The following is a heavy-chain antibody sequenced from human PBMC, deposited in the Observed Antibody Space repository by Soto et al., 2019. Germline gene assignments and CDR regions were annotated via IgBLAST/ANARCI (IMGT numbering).Heavy chain of an antibody. CDR2: ISWNSGSI. V-gene: IGHV3-9*01. CDR3: AKDNSNWNVQGYYYYYYMDV. CDR1: GFTFDDYA. Sequence: DVQLVESGGGLVQPGRSLRLSCAASGFTFDDYAMHWVRQAPGKGLEWVSGISWNSGSIVYADSVKGRFTISRDNARNSLYLQMNSLRAEDTALYYYAKDNSNWNVQGYYYYYYMDVWGKGTTVTVSS. D-gene: IGHD1-1*01. J-gene: IGHJ6*03.